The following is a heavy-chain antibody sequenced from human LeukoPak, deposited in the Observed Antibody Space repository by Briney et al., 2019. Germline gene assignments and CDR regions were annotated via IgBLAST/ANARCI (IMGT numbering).Heavy chain of an antibody. CDR2: IYYSGST. CDR3: ARGIDTAMVTWEKDCYDSSGYHYFDY. CDR1: GGSVSSGSYY. V-gene: IGHV4-61*01. J-gene: IGHJ4*02. D-gene: IGHD3-22*01. Sequence: SETLSLTCTVSGGSVSSGSYYWSWIRQPPGKGLEWIGYIYYSGSTNYNPSLKSRVTISVDTSKNQFSLKLSSVTAADTAVYYCARGIDTAMVTWEKDCYDSSGYHYFDYWGQGTLVTVSS.